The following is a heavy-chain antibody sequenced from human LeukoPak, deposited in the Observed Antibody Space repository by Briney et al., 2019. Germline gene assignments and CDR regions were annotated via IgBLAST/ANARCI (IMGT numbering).Heavy chain of an antibody. V-gene: IGHV1-46*01. CDR3: ARDRGNYDFWSGFDY. D-gene: IGHD3-3*01. CDR2: INPSGGST. Sequence: GASVKVSCKASGYTFTSYYMHWVRQAPGQGLEWMGIINPSGGSTSYAQKFQGRVTMTRDTSTSTVYMELSSLRSEDTAVYYCARDRGNYDFWSGFDYWGQGTLVTVSS. J-gene: IGHJ4*02. CDR1: GYTFTSYY.